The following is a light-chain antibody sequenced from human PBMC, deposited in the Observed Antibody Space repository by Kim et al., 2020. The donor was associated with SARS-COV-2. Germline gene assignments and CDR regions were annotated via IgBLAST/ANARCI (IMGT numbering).Light chain of an antibody. CDR3: QQRSNWPQYT. V-gene: IGKV3-11*01. CDR1: QSVSSY. Sequence: EIVLTQSPAPLSLSPGERATLSCRASQSVSSYLAWYQQKPGQAPRLLIYDASNRATGIPARFSGSGSGTDFTLTISSLEPEDFAVYYCQQRSNWPQYTFGQGTKLEI. J-gene: IGKJ2*01. CDR2: DAS.